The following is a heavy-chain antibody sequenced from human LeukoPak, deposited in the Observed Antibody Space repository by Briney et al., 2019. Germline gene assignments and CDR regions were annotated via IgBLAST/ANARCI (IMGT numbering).Heavy chain of an antibody. CDR1: GFTFSTYA. J-gene: IGHJ2*01. V-gene: IGHV3-23*01. Sequence: GGSLRLSCAASGFTFSTYAMSWVRQAPGKGLEWVSTISDSGANTYYADSVRGRFTISRDNSKNTLYLQKNSLRADDTAIYYCAKSMALQWRGFFDLWGRGTHVTVSS. CDR3: AKSMALQWRGFFDL. CDR2: ISDSGANT. D-gene: IGHD6-19*01.